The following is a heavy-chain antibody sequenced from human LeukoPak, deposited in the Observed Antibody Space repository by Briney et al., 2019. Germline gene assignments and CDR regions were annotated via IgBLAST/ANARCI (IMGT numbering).Heavy chain of an antibody. V-gene: IGHV3-66*02. Sequence: GGSLRLSCAASGFTVSSNYMNWVRQAPGKGLEWVAVIYSDGSTYYTDSVKGRFTISRDNSKNTLHLQMNSLRAEDTAVYYCVRDWIGDYCFEYWGQGTLVTVSS. CDR3: VRDWIGDYCFEY. J-gene: IGHJ4*02. CDR1: GFTVSSNY. D-gene: IGHD4-17*01. CDR2: IYSDGST.